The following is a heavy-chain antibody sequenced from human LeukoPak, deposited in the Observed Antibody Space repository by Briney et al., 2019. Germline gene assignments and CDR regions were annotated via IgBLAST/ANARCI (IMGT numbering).Heavy chain of an antibody. V-gene: IGHV4-61*01. J-gene: IGHJ4*02. Sequence: PSETLSLTCTVSGGSISSSSYYWSWIRQPPGKGLEWIGYIYYSGSTNYNPSLKSRVTISVDTSKNQFSLKLSSVTAADTAVYYCARATISGSYHYWGQGTLVTVSS. CDR1: GGSISSSSYY. D-gene: IGHD1-26*01. CDR3: ARATISGSYHY. CDR2: IYYSGST.